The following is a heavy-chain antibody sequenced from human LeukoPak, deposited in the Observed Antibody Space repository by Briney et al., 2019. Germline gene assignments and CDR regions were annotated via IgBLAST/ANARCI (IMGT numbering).Heavy chain of an antibody. V-gene: IGHV3-11*01. J-gene: IGHJ4*02. CDR2: IYSGDSTYYGDRT. CDR1: GFTVSTNY. D-gene: IGHD2-2*01. CDR3: ARDFFGLGYCSSTSCYSPDGGLGY. Sequence: GGSLRLSCAASGFTVSTNYMSWVRQAPGRGLEWVSVIYSGDSTYYGDRTYYADSVKGRFTISRDNAKNSLYLQMNSLRAEDTAVYYCARDFFGLGYCSSTSCYSPDGGLGYWGQGTLVTVSS.